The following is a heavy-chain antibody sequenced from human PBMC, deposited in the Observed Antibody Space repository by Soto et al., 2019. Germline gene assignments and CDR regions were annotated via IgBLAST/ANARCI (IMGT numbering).Heavy chain of an antibody. CDR2: ISDSGNTM. J-gene: IGHJ3*02. D-gene: IGHD6-19*01. CDR3: ARDRIAVTAPATLDAFDI. Sequence: GSLRLCGVASRFRLSDHYISWIHQAPGERLEWISYISDSGNTMYYGDSVRGRFTVSRDNAKNSLFLQMNSLRAEDTAVYFCARDRIAVTAPATLDAFDIWGQGTMVPVSS. CDR1: RFRLSDHY. V-gene: IGHV3-11*01.